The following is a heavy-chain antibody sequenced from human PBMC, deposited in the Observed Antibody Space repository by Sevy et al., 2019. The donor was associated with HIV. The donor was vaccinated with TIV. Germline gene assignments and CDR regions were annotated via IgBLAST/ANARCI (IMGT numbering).Heavy chain of an antibody. D-gene: IGHD4-17*01. CDR3: ARGKHISDYYGSFDP. V-gene: IGHV3-53*01. J-gene: IGHJ5*02. CDR1: GFTVSSNF. Sequence: GGSLRLSCAASGFTVSSNFMSWVRQAPGKGLEWVSVIYIGGTTYYADSVKGRFTISSDNSKNTLYLQMNSLRAEDTAVYYCARGKHISDYYGSFDPWGQGTLVTVSS. CDR2: IYIGGTT.